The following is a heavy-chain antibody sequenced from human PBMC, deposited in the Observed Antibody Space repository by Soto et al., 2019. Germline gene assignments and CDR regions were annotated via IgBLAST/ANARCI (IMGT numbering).Heavy chain of an antibody. D-gene: IGHD5-18*01. CDR3: ARDLTGYRFGPVEVY. V-gene: IGHV4-59*12. Sequence: PSETLSLTCTVSGVSITSYFWSWIRQTPGKGLDWIGSISFSGATYSNPSLKGRAALSVDTSENHLSLTLNSVTSADTAVYYCARDLTGYRFGPVEVYWGQGTLVTVSS. CDR1: GVSITSYF. J-gene: IGHJ4*02. CDR2: ISFSGAT.